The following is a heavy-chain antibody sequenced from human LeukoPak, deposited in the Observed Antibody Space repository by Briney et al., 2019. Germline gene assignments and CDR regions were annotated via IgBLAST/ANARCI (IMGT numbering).Heavy chain of an antibody. CDR1: GGSISSGGYS. J-gene: IGHJ4*02. D-gene: IGHD2-2*01. CDR3: ARGRGGIVVVPAATHTTNFDY. CDR2: IYHSGST. Sequence: SQTLSLTCAVSGGSISSGGYSWSWIRQPPGKGLEWIGYIYHSGSTYYNPSLKSRVTISVDRSKNQFSLKLSSVTAADTAVYYCARGRGGIVVVPAATHTTNFDYWGQGTLVTVSS. V-gene: IGHV4-30-2*01.